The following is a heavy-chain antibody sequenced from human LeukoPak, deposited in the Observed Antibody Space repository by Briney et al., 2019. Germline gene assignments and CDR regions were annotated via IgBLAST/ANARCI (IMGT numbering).Heavy chain of an antibody. CDR2: INHSGST. V-gene: IGHV4-34*01. CDR1: GGSFGGYY. Sequence: KPSETLSLTCAVYGGSFGGYYWSWIRQPPGKGLEWIGEINHSGSTNYNPSLKSRVTISVDTSKNQFSLKLSSVTAADTAVYYCARGPRITMVRGVIPEPFDYWGQGTLVTVSS. CDR3: ARGPRITMVRGVIPEPFDY. D-gene: IGHD3-10*01. J-gene: IGHJ4*02.